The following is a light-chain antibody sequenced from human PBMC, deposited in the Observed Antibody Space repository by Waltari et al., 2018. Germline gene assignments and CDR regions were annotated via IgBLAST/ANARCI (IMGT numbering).Light chain of an antibody. V-gene: IGKV1-5*03. CDR2: KAS. J-gene: IGKJ1*01. Sequence: DIQMTQSPSTLSASLGDRVTITCRASPGISSWLAWYQQKPGKAPKLLIYKASSLESGVPSRFSGSGSGTEFTLTISSLQPDDFATYYCQQYNSYRTFGQGTKVEIK. CDR1: PGISSW. CDR3: QQYNSYRT.